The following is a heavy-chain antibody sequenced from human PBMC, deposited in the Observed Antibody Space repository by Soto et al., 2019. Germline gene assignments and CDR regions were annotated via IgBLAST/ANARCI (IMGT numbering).Heavy chain of an antibody. V-gene: IGHV1-2*04. CDR1: GYTFTGYD. J-gene: IGHJ4*02. D-gene: IGHD2-2*01. CDR3: ARTHCSSISCYVGSWDY. CDR2: TSPNSGDT. Sequence: QVQLVQSGAEVKKPGASVKVSCKASGYTFTGYDMHWVRQAPGQGLEWMGRTSPNSGDTNYAQKFQGWVTMTRDTSISTAYMELSRLRSDDTAVYYCARTHCSSISCYVGSWDYWGQGTLVTVSS.